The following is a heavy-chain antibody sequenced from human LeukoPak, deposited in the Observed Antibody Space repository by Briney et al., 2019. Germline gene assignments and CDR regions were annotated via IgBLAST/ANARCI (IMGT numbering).Heavy chain of an antibody. J-gene: IGHJ5*02. CDR3: AREGGSFDP. D-gene: IGHD5-12*01. Sequence: SETLSLTCTVSGGSISSGSYYLTWIRQPAGKGLEWIGRIYISGSTNYNPSLKSRVTISVDTSKNQFSLKLSSVTAADTAVYYCAREGGSFDPWGQGTLVTVSS. V-gene: IGHV4-61*02. CDR1: GGSISSGSYY. CDR2: IYISGST.